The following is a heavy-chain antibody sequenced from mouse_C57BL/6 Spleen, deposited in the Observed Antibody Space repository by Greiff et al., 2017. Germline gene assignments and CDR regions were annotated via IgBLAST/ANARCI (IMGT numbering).Heavy chain of an antibody. Sequence: QVQLQQPGAELVRPGTSVKLSCKASGYTFTSYWMHWVKQRPGQGLEWIGVIDPSDSYTNYNQKFKGKATLTVDTSSSTAYMQLSSLTSEDSAVYYCARGGPPAARATPFGDWGQGTTLTVSS. CDR2: IDPSDSYT. CDR1: GYTFTSYW. V-gene: IGHV1-59*01. D-gene: IGHD3-1*01. CDR3: ARGGPPAARATPFGD. J-gene: IGHJ2*01.